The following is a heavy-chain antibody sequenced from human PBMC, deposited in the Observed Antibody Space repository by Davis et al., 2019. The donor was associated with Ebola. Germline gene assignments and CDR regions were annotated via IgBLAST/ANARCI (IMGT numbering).Heavy chain of an antibody. D-gene: IGHD4-17*01. J-gene: IGHJ5*02. V-gene: IGHV3-23*01. Sequence: PGPSLRPSCAASGFIFSSYAMSWVRQAPGKGLEWVSSISVRSITYHADSVKGRFTISRDNSKNTLYLQMNSLRAEDTAVYYCAKVHPPTTVTTGWFDPWGQGTLVNVSS. CDR3: AKVHPPTTVTTGWFDP. CDR2: ISVRSIT. CDR1: GFIFSSYA.